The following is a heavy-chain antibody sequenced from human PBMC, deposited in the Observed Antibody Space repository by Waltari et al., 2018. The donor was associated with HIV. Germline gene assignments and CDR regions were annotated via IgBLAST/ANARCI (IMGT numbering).Heavy chain of an antibody. D-gene: IGHD2-8*01. CDR2: INSGGSSK. CDR1: RSSFSEYD. V-gene: IGHV3-11*04. Sequence: VDSGGGLVKSGGSLSVSCAASRSSFSEYDMTWIRQAPGKQPEWVSYINSGGSSKYFADFVNGRFTISRDNSKNSLYLQMNSLRAEDTAVYYCAKMGGVFYRFDAWGQGTLVTVSS. J-gene: IGHJ5*02. CDR3: AKMGGVFYRFDA.